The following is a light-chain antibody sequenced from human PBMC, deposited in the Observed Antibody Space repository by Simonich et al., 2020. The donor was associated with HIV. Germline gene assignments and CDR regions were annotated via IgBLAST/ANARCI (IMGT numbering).Light chain of an antibody. CDR3: QQSYSTPLT. J-gene: IGKJ4*01. CDR1: QSISSY. CDR2: AAS. Sequence: DIQMTQSPSSLSASLGNRVTITCRESQSISSYLNLYQQKPGKAPNLLIYAASSLQSGVPSRFSGSGSGTDFTLTISSLQPEDFATYYCQQSYSTPLTFGGGTKVEIK. V-gene: IGKV1-39*01.